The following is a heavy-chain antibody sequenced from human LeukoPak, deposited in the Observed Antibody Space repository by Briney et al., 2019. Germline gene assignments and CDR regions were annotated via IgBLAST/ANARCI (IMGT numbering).Heavy chain of an antibody. CDR3: ARDVGIAVAD. V-gene: IGHV3-74*01. J-gene: IGHJ4*02. CDR2: IDTDGSTT. D-gene: IGHD6-19*01. CDR1: GFTFSGSA. Sequence: GGSLRLSCAASGFTFSGSAMHWVRQASGKGLVWVSRIDTDGSTTTYADSVKGRFTISRVNAKNTLYLQMNSLRVEDTAVYYCARDVGIAVADWGQGTLVTVSS.